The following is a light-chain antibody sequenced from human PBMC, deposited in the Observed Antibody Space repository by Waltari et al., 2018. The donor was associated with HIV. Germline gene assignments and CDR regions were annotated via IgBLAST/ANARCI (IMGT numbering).Light chain of an antibody. Sequence: EIVLTQSPATLSLSPGERATLSCRASQSVSNYLAWYQQKPGQAPRLLIYDASNRASGIPARFSGSGSGTDFTLTISRLEPEDVAVYYCQQRTNWPPDTFGPGTKLEIK. J-gene: IGKJ2*01. CDR1: QSVSNY. V-gene: IGKV3-11*01. CDR3: QQRTNWPPDT. CDR2: DAS.